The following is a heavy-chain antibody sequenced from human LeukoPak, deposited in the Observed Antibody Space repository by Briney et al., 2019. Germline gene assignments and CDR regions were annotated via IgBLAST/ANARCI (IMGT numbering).Heavy chain of an antibody. D-gene: IGHD3-3*01. CDR2: INHSGST. J-gene: IGHJ4*02. CDR1: GGSFSGYY. V-gene: IGHV4-34*01. Sequence: SETLSLTCAVYGGSFSGYYWSWIRQPPGKGLEWIGEINHSGSTNYNPSLKSRVTISVDTSMNQFSLKLSSVTAADTAVYYCARHDDFWSGLDYWGQGTLVTVSS. CDR3: ARHDDFWSGLDY.